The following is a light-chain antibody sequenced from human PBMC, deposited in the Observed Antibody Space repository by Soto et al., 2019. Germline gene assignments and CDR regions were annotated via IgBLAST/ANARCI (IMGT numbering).Light chain of an antibody. Sequence: EIVLTQSPATLSLSPGERATLSCRASQSVSTYLAWYQQKPGQAPRLLIYDASSRATGIPARFSGSGSGTEFTLTISRLEPEDFALYYCQQRSNWPVTFGQGTRVEIK. J-gene: IGKJ1*01. CDR1: QSVSTY. CDR3: QQRSNWPVT. V-gene: IGKV3-11*01. CDR2: DAS.